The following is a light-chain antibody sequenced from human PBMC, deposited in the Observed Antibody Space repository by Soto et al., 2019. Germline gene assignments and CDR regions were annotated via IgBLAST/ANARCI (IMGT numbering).Light chain of an antibody. CDR3: QQYAGSPSS. Sequence: EIVLTQSPGTLSLSPGERATLSCRASQTVTSNYLAWYQRKPGQAPRLLIYGASSRATDIPDRFSGSGSGTEVTLTITRLEPEDFAVYFCQQYAGSPSSFGQGTKVEIK. V-gene: IGKV3-20*01. CDR2: GAS. CDR1: QTVTSNY. J-gene: IGKJ1*01.